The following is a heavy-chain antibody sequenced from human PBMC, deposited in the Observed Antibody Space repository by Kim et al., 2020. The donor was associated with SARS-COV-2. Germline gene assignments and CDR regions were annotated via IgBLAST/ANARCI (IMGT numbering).Heavy chain of an antibody. Sequence: GRFTIARDNSKNTLYLQMNSLRAEDTAVYYCARGPMVRGVIINPNWYFDLWGRGTLVTVSS. V-gene: IGHV3-66*01. D-gene: IGHD3-10*01. J-gene: IGHJ2*01. CDR3: ARGPMVRGVIINPNWYFDL.